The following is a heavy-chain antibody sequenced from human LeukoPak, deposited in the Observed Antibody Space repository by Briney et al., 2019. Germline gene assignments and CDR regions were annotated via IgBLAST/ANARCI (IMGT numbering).Heavy chain of an antibody. Sequence: GGSLRLSCVASGVTFSSYSMNWVRQAPGKGLEWVSFISSSSSTIYYADSVKGRFTISRDNAKNSLYLQMNSLRAEGTAVYYCARDRGGSYSALDYWGQGTLVTVSS. CDR3: ARDRGGSYSALDY. CDR2: ISSSSSTI. J-gene: IGHJ4*02. D-gene: IGHD1-26*01. CDR1: GVTFSSYS. V-gene: IGHV3-48*04.